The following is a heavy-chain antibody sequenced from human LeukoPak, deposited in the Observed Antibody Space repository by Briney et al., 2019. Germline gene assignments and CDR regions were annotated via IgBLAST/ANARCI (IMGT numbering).Heavy chain of an antibody. CDR2: IYPGDSDT. CDR1: GYSFTNYW. CDR3: ARREIAAAGVNWFDP. J-gene: IGHJ5*02. D-gene: IGHD6-13*01. V-gene: IGHV5-51*01. Sequence: GESLKISCKGSGYSFTNYWIGWVRQMPGKGLEGRGIIYPGDSDTRYSPSFQGQVTISADKSISTAYLQWSSLKASDTAMYYCARREIAAAGVNWFDPWGQGTLVTVSS.